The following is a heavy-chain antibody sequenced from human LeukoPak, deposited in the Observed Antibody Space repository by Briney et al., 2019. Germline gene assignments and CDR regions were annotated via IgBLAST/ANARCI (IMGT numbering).Heavy chain of an antibody. J-gene: IGHJ6*02. CDR1: GGSISGYY. CDR3: ARGLDNWNPYYYYGMDV. Sequence: PSETLSLTCTVSGGSISGYYWSWIRQPPGKGLEWIGEINHSGSTNYNPSLKSRVTISVDTSKNQFSLKLSSVTAADTAVYYCARGLDNWNPYYYYGMDVWGQGTTVTVSS. V-gene: IGHV4-34*01. D-gene: IGHD1-20*01. CDR2: INHSGST.